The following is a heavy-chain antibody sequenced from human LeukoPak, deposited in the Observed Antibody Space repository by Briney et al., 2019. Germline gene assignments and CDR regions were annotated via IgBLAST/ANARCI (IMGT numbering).Heavy chain of an antibody. CDR2: INPSGGST. D-gene: IGHD3-10*01. CDR3: ARTMVRGIINSPLDY. Sequence: GASVKVSCKASGYTFTGYYMHWVRQAPGQGLECMGTINPSGGSTSYAQKFQGRVTMTRDTSTSTVYVELSSLRSDDTAVYFCARTMVRGIINSPLDYWGQGTLVTVSS. J-gene: IGHJ4*02. CDR1: GYTFTGYY. V-gene: IGHV1-46*01.